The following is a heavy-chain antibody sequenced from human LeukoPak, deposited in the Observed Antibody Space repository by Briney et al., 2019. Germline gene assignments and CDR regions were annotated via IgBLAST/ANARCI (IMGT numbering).Heavy chain of an antibody. J-gene: IGHJ3*02. Sequence: PGRSLRLSCAASGFTFSSYAMHWVRQAPGKGLEWVAVISYDGSNKYYADSVKGRFTISRDNSKNTLYLQMNSLRAGDTAVYYCAREMSGSNDAFDIWGQGTMVTVSS. D-gene: IGHD3-10*01. V-gene: IGHV3-30-3*01. CDR2: ISYDGSNK. CDR1: GFTFSSYA. CDR3: AREMSGSNDAFDI.